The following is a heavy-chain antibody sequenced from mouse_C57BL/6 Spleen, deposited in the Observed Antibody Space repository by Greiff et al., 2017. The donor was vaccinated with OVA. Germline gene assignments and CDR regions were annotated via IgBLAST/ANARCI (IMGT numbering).Heavy chain of an antibody. V-gene: IGHV3-6*01. J-gene: IGHJ4*01. D-gene: IGHD2-4*01. CDR3: ARIYYDYDGAMDY. CDR1: GYSITSGYY. Sequence: EVKLQESGPGLVKPSQSLSLTCSVTGYSITSGYYWNWIRQFPGNKLEWMGYISYDGSNNYNPSLKNRISITRDTSKNQFFLKLNSVTTEDTATYYCARIYYDYDGAMDYWGQGTSVTVSS. CDR2: ISYDGSN.